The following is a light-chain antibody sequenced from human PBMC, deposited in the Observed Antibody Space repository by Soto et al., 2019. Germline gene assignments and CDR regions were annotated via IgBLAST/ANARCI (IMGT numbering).Light chain of an antibody. CDR2: DAS. CDR3: QQYNNWPPWT. CDR1: QSVSRN. V-gene: IGKV3-15*01. J-gene: IGKJ1*01. Sequence: EIVMTQSPVTLSVSPGARATLSCRASQSVSRNFAWYQQKPGQTPRLLIYDASTRATGVPARFSGSGSGTEFTLTISSLQSEDFAVYYCQQYNNWPPWTFGQGTKVEIK.